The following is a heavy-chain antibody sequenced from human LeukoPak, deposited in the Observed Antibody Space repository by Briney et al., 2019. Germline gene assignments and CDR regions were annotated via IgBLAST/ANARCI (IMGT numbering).Heavy chain of an antibody. J-gene: IGHJ4*02. CDR1: GGTFSSYA. V-gene: IGHV1-69*04. CDR2: IIPILGIA. Sequence: GASVKVSCKASGGTFSSYAISWVRQAPGQGLEWMGRIIPILGIANYAQKFQGRVTITADKSTSTAYMELSSLRSEDTAVYYCAREVAHCGGDCSPYYFDYWGQGTLVTVSS. CDR3: AREVAHCGGDCSPYYFDY. D-gene: IGHD2-21*02.